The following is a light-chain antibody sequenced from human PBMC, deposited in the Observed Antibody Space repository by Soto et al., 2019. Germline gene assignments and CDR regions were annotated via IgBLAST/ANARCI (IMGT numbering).Light chain of an antibody. CDR1: QGISSY. V-gene: IGKV1-8*01. Sequence: AIRMTQSPSSLSASTRDRVTITCRASQGISSYLAWYQQKPGKAPKLLIYAASTLQSGVPSRFSGSASGTDFALTISCLQSEDFATYYCQQYYSYPPMFGQGTKVEIK. CDR3: QQYYSYPPM. CDR2: AAS. J-gene: IGKJ1*01.